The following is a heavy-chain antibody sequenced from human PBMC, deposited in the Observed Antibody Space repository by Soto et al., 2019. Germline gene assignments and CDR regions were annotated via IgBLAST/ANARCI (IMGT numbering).Heavy chain of an antibody. J-gene: IGHJ5*02. CDR1: GGSVNNDKW. Sequence: QVQLQESGLGLVKPSGTLSLTCAVSGGSVNNDKWWSWVRQPPGKGLEWIGEIHSSGITNYNPSLKSRASIFVDKFKNQFSVKLTSVTAADTAVYFCAGQWSAGYGAFDPWGQGTLVTVSS. D-gene: IGHD3-9*01. CDR2: IHSSGIT. V-gene: IGHV4-4*02. CDR3: AGQWSAGYGAFDP.